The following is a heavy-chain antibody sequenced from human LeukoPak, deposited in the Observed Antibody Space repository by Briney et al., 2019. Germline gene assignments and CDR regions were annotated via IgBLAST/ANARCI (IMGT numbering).Heavy chain of an antibody. D-gene: IGHD6-13*01. V-gene: IGHV3-30*18. CDR2: ISYDGSNK. J-gene: IGHJ1*01. CDR1: GFTFSSYG. Sequence: GRSLRLSCAASGFTFSSYGMHWVRQAPGKGLEWVAVISYDGSNKYYADSEKGRFTISRDNSKNTLYLQMNSLRAEETAVYYWAKYRGSSWLFQDWGQGTLVTVSS. CDR3: AKYRGSSWLFQD.